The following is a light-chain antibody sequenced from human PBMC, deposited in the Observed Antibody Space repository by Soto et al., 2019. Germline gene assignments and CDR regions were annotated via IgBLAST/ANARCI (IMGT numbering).Light chain of an antibody. Sequence: EVVLTQSPGTLSLSPGERASLSCRASHSIHSSFLAWYQQKPGQAPRLLIYGASSRATDIPDRFSGGGSGTDFLLTVSRLEPEDMAVYYCQQYDTSPYTFGQGTKLEI. J-gene: IGKJ2*01. CDR1: HSIHSSF. CDR2: GAS. CDR3: QQYDTSPYT. V-gene: IGKV3-20*01.